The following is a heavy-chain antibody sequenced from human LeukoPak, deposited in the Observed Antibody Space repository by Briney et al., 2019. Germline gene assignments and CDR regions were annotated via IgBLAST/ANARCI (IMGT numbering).Heavy chain of an antibody. CDR2: IRYDGSNK. J-gene: IGHJ6*03. CDR3: AKPIAVAGEDYYMDV. V-gene: IGHV3-30*02. Sequence: GGSLRLSCAASGFTFSSYGMHWVRQAPGKGLEWVAFIRYDGSNKYYADSVKGRFTISRDNSKNTLYLQMNSLRAEDTAVYYCAKPIAVAGEDYYMDVWGKGTTVTISS. D-gene: IGHD6-19*01. CDR1: GFTFSSYG.